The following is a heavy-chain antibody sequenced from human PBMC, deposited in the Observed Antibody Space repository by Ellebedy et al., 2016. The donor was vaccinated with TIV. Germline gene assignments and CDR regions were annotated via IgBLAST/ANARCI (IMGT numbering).Heavy chain of an antibody. CDR3: ASDRGSDI. V-gene: IGHV3-74*01. CDR1: GFSFDDYA. Sequence: GESLKISCAASGFSFDDYAMHWVRQAPGKGLVWVSRIRGDGSDTYYADSVKGRFTISRDNAKRMVYLQMNSLRAEDTAVYYCASDRGSDIWGQGTMVTVSS. D-gene: IGHD6-25*01. J-gene: IGHJ3*02. CDR2: IRGDGSDT.